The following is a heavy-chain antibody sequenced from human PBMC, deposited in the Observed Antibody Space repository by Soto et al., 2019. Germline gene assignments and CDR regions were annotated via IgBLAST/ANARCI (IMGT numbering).Heavy chain of an antibody. CDR1: GGSIGAYY. V-gene: IGHV4-59*01. J-gene: IGHJ5*02. CDR3: ERASAGAGWNNWFDP. D-gene: IGHD6-19*01. CDR2: IHFSGSA. Sequence: SETLSLTCTVSGGSIGAYYWSWIRQPPGKGLEWIGFIHFSGSAEYNPSRKSRGSISVDTSQNQLSLKLRSVTAADTAAYVCERASAGAGWNNWFDPWGQGALVTVSS.